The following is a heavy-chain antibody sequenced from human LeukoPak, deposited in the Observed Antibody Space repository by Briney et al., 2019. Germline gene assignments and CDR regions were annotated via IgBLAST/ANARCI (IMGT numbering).Heavy chain of an antibody. D-gene: IGHD6-6*01. CDR3: ARDGVRDSSSSGGFDY. V-gene: IGHV1-69*05. CDR2: IIPIFGTA. CDR1: GGTFSSYA. Sequence: SVKVSCKASGGTFSSYAISWVRQAPGQGLEWMGGIIPIFGTANYAQKFQGRVTITTDESTSTAYMELSSLRSEDTAVYYCARDGVRDSSSSGGFDYWGQGTLVTVSS. J-gene: IGHJ4*02.